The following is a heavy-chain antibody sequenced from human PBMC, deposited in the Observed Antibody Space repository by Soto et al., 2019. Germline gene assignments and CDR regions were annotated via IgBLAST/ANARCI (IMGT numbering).Heavy chain of an antibody. CDR1: GFTFSSYA. CDR3: AGEIVVVVAATPIDY. Sequence: SGGGLVQPGGSLRLSCAASGFTFSSYAMSWVRQAPGKGLEWVSAISGSGGSTYYADTVKGLFTISRVNSNNTLYLQMNSLRAEDTAVYYCAGEIVVVVAATPIDYWGQGTLVTVSS. D-gene: IGHD2-15*01. J-gene: IGHJ4*02. V-gene: IGHV3-23*01. CDR2: ISGSGGST.